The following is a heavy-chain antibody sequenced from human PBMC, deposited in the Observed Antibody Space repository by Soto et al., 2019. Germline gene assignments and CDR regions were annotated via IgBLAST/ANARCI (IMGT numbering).Heavy chain of an antibody. Sequence: ASVKVSCKASGYTFTSYGISWVRQAPGQGLEWMGWISAYNGNTNYTQKLQGRVTMTTDTSTSTAYMELRSLRSDDTAVYYCAKDFESIVVVAATGAFDIWGQGTMVTVSS. D-gene: IGHD2-15*01. CDR3: AKDFESIVVVAATGAFDI. J-gene: IGHJ3*02. V-gene: IGHV1-18*01. CDR2: ISAYNGNT. CDR1: GYTFTSYG.